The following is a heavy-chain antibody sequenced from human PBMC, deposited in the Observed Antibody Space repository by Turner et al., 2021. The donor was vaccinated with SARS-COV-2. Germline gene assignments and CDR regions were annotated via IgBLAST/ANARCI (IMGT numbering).Heavy chain of an antibody. J-gene: IGHJ5*02. CDR3: ARDNYDFWSGYYGGWFDP. V-gene: IGHV4-59*01. D-gene: IGHD3-3*01. CDR2: IYYSGST. Sequence: QVQLQESGPGLVKPSETLSLPCTVSGGSISSYYWSWIRQPPGKGLEWIGYIYYSGSTNYNPSLKSRVTISVDTSKNQYSLKLSSVTAADTAVYYCARDNYDFWSGYYGGWFDPWGQGTLVTVSS. CDR1: GGSISSYY.